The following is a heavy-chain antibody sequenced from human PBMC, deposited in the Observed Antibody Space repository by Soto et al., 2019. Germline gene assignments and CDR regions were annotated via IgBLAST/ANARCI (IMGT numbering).Heavy chain of an antibody. Sequence: GGSLRLSCAASGFTFSSYGMHWFRQAPGKGLEWVAVIWYDGSNKYYADSVKGRFTISRDNSKNTLYLQMNSLRAEDTAVYYCARDRRIQLWLGDAFDIWGQGTMVTVPS. CDR1: GFTFSSYG. CDR2: IWYDGSNK. D-gene: IGHD5-18*01. J-gene: IGHJ3*02. CDR3: ARDRRIQLWLGDAFDI. V-gene: IGHV3-33*01.